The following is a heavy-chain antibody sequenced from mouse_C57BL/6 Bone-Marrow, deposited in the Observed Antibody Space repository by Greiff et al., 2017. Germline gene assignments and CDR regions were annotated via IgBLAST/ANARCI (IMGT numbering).Heavy chain of an antibody. J-gene: IGHJ1*03. V-gene: IGHV1-18*01. CDR2: INPNNGGT. CDR1: GYTFTDYN. CDR3: ARGSYDWYCDV. Sequence: EVQLQQSGPELVKPGASVKIPCKASGYTFTDYNMDWVKQSHGKSLEWIGDINPNNGGTIYNQKFKGKATLTVDKSSSTAYMEHRSLTSEDTAVYYCARGSYDWYCDVWGTGTTGTVSS. D-gene: IGHD1-1*02.